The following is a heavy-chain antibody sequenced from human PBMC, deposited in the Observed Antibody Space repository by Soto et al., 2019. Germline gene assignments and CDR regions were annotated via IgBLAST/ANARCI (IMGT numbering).Heavy chain of an antibody. CDR3: SIQFQVVGSSLTDY. D-gene: IGHD1-26*01. Sequence: SETLSLTCSVSGGSISSSGYYWGWIRQPPGKGLEWIGIINYRGSTYYNPSLKSRLTISVDTSKNQFSLRLNSVTAADTAVYYCSIQFQVVGSSLTDYWGPGTLVNVAS. V-gene: IGHV4-39*01. CDR2: INYRGST. CDR1: GGSISSSGYY. J-gene: IGHJ4*02.